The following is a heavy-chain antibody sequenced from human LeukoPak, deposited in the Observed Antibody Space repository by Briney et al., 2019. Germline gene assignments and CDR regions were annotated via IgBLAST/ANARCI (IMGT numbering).Heavy chain of an antibody. CDR3: ARDRDDILTGYYL. D-gene: IGHD3-9*01. V-gene: IGHV3-21*01. Sequence: GGSLRLSCAASGFTFSSYAMSWVRQAPGKGLEWVSSISSSSSYIYYADSVKGRFTISRDNAKNSLYLQMNSLRAEDTAVYYCARDRDDILTGYYLWGQGTLVTVSS. CDR2: ISSSSSYI. J-gene: IGHJ4*02. CDR1: GFTFSSYA.